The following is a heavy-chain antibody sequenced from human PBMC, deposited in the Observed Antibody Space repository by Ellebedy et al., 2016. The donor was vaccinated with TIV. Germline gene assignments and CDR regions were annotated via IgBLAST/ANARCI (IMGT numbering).Heavy chain of an antibody. CDR3: ARVTKRITNSGTHYFFDY. D-gene: IGHD3-10*01. J-gene: IGHJ4*02. Sequence: AASVKVSCKVSGYTFTSYGISWVRQAPGQGLEWMGWISAYNGNTNYAQKLPGRVTMTTDTSTTTAYMELRSLRSDDTALNFCARVTKRITNSGTHYFFDYWGQGTLVTVSS. CDR1: GYTFTSYG. CDR2: ISAYNGNT. V-gene: IGHV1-18*01.